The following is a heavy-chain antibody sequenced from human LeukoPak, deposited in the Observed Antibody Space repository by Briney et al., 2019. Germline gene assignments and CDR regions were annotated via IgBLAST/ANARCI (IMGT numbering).Heavy chain of an antibody. V-gene: IGHV5-51*01. J-gene: IGHJ2*01. CDR2: IYPGDSDT. CDR1: GYGFTSHW. CDR3: ARPSTTVDWYFDL. D-gene: IGHD4-17*01. Sequence: GESLKISCKGSGYGFTSHWIGWVRQMPGKGLEVMGIIYPGDSDTRYSPSFQGQVTISADKSIRTAYLQWSSLKASDTAIYYCARPSTTVDWYFDLWGRGTLVTVSS.